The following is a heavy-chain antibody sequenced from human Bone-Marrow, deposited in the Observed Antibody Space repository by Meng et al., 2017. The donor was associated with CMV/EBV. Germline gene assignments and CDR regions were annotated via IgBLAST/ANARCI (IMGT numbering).Heavy chain of an antibody. D-gene: IGHD2-2*01. J-gene: IGHJ3*02. CDR1: GGSFSGYY. CDR2: INHSGST. Sequence: SETLSLTCAVYGGSFSGYYWSWIRQPPGKGLEWIGEINHSGSTNYNPSLKSRVTISVDTSKNQFSLKLSSVTAADTAVYYCARGRYCSSTSCFRYAFDIWGQGTRVTV. CDR3: ARGRYCSSTSCFRYAFDI. V-gene: IGHV4-34*01.